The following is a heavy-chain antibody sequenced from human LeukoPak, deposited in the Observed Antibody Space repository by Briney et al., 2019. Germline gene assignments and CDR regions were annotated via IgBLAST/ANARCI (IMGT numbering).Heavy chain of an antibody. CDR3: AKASSHYYGSGSYYNVDY. CDR2: IRYDGSNK. V-gene: IGHV3-30*02. Sequence: PGGSLRLSCAASGFTFSSYGMPWVRQAPGKGLEWVAFIRYDGSNKYYADSVKGRFTISRDNSKNTLYLQMNSLRAEDTAVYYCAKASSHYYGSGSYYNVDYWGQGTLVTVSS. CDR1: GFTFSSYG. J-gene: IGHJ4*02. D-gene: IGHD3-10*01.